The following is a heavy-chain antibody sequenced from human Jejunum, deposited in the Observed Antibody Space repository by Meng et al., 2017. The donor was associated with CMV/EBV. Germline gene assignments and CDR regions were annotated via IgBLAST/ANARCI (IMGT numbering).Heavy chain of an antibody. V-gene: IGHV1-18*01. Sequence: WVRQDPGQGLEWMGGVGAYNGNTNCAPKFQGRVTLTTDTSTTTAYMELKSLRSDDTAFYYCARDHDSGRVSSDILVVPASTRLFDYWGQGTLVTVSS. CDR2: VGAYNGNT. J-gene: IGHJ4*02. D-gene: IGHD2-2*01. CDR3: ARDHDSGRVSSDILVVPASTRLFDY.